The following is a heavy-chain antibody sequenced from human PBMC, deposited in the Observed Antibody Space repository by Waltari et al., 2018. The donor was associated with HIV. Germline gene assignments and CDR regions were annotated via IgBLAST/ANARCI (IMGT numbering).Heavy chain of an antibody. J-gene: IGHJ5*02. V-gene: IGHV1-2*02. CDR3: ASAAAGGNWFDP. Sequence: QVQLVQSGAEVKKPGASVKVSCKASGYTFTGYYMHWVRQAPGRGLEWSGWTNPTMGGANLAQKLHVRVTMARDTSISAAYRVLSRLRSDDTAVYCGASAAAGGNWFDPLGQGTLFAVSS. CDR2: TNPTMGGA. CDR1: GYTFTGYY. D-gene: IGHD1-26*01.